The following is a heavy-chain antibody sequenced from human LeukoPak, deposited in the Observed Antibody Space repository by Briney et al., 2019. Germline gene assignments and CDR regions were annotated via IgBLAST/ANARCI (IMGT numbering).Heavy chain of an antibody. CDR1: GYTFTGYY. Sequence: ASVKVSCKASGYTFTGYYMHWVRQAPGQGLEWMGWINPNTGNPTYAQGFTGRFVFSLDTSVSTAYLQISSLKAEDTAVYYCARTYYYGSGSYQVLYYYYGMDVWGQGTTVTVSS. CDR2: INPNTGNP. CDR3: ARTYYYGSGSYQVLYYYYGMDV. D-gene: IGHD3-10*01. V-gene: IGHV7-4-1*02. J-gene: IGHJ6*02.